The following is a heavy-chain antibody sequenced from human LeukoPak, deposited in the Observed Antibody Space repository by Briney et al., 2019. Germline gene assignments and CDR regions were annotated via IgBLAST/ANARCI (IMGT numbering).Heavy chain of an antibody. Sequence: GGSLRLSCAASGFTFSSHDMSWVRQAPGKGLEWVSCISASGGATWYGDSVQGRFTISRDNSKNTVFLQMNDLRADDTAIYYCAKEGHATYHYFHMDVWGKGTMVTVSS. V-gene: IGHV3-23*01. J-gene: IGHJ6*03. CDR3: AKEGHATYHYFHMDV. CDR1: GFTFSSHD. CDR2: ISASGGAT. D-gene: IGHD2-15*01.